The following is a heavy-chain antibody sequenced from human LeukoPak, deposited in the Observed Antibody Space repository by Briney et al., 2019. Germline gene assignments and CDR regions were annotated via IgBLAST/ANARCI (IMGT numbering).Heavy chain of an antibody. V-gene: IGHV4-4*07. J-gene: IGHJ6*03. CDR1: GGSISSYY. CDR2: IYTSGST. Sequence: SETLSLTCTVSGGSISSYYWGWIRQPAGKGLEWIGRIYTSGSTNYNPSLKSRVTMSVDTSKNQFSLKLSSVTAADTAVYYCARDHQLHSRTYYYYYMDVWGKGTTVTVSS. D-gene: IGHD2-2*01. CDR3: ARDHQLHSRTYYYYYMDV.